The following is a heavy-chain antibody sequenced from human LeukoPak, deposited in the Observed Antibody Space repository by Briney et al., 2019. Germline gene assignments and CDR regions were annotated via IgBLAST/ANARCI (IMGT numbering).Heavy chain of an antibody. CDR3: ARFGIFYDMDV. V-gene: IGHV4-59*01. D-gene: IGHD3-16*01. J-gene: IGHJ6*02. CDR1: GGSISGYY. CDR2: IHYSGKA. Sequence: PSETLSLTCTVSGGSISGYYWTWTRQPPGKGLEWIGQIHYSGKADYNPSLRSRITISVDTSKNKMFLKLSSVTAADTAVYYCARFGIFYDMDVWGRGTTVTVS.